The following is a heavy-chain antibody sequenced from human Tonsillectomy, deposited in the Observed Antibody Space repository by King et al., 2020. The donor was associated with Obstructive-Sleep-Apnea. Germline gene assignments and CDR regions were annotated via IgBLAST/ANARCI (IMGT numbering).Heavy chain of an antibody. D-gene: IGHD3-10*01. CDR2: ISGSGGST. J-gene: IGHJ4*02. V-gene: IGHV3-23*04. CDR3: AKAAYFYYGSGSYFDY. CDR1: GFTFSTYA. Sequence: VQLVESGGGLVQPGGSLRLSCAASGFTFSTYAMSWVRQAPGKGLEWVSAISGSGGSTYYADSVKGRFTISRDNSKNTLYLQMSSLRAEDTAVYYCAKAAYFYYGSGSYFDYWGQGTLVTVSS.